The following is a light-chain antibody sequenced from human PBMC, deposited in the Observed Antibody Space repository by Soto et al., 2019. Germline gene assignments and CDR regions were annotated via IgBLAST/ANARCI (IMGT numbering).Light chain of an antibody. CDR2: DAS. J-gene: IGKJ2*01. CDR3: QQYGSSPPMYT. V-gene: IGKV3-20*01. CDR1: QSVSSNY. Sequence: EIVLTQSPGTLSLSPGERATLSCRASQSVSSNYLAWYQQKPGQAPRLLIYDASSRATGIPDRFSGSGSGTDFTHTISRLEPEDFAVYYCQQYGSSPPMYTFGQGTRVEIK.